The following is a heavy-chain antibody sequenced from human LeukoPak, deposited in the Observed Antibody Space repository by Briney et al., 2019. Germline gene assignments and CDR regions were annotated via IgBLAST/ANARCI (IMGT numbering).Heavy chain of an antibody. D-gene: IGHD2-2*01. CDR3: ARGRTGAAALDF. CDR2: STHSGST. V-gene: IGHV4-34*01. Sequence: SETLSLTCALYGGSFSGHYWTWIRQPPRRGLEWIVESTHSGSTNYNTSVKSRVTISVDTSKNQFYLKLTSVTGADAAVYHCARGRTGAAALDFWGPGTLVTVSS. J-gene: IGHJ4*02. CDR1: GGSFSGHY.